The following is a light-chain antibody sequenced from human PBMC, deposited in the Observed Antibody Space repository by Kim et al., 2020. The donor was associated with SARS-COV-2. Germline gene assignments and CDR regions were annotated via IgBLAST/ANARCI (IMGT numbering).Light chain of an antibody. CDR2: GKN. Sequence: VALGQTVRITCQGDSLRSYYATWYQQKPGQAPILVIYGKNNRPSGITDRFSGSSSGNTASLTITGTQAGDEADYYCNSRDSNDNVVFGGGTKLTVL. CDR1: SLRSYY. V-gene: IGLV3-19*01. J-gene: IGLJ2*01. CDR3: NSRDSNDNVV.